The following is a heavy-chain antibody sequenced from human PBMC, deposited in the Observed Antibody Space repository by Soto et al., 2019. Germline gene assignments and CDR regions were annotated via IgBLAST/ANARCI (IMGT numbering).Heavy chain of an antibody. CDR2: IYWDDDK. Sequence: SGPTLVKPTQTLTLTCTFSGFSLSTSGVGVGWIRQPPGKALEWLALIYWDDDKRYSPSLKSRLTITKDTSKNQVVLTMTHMDPVDTATYYCAHRSRSSTYDYIWGSYRTDAFDIWGQGTMVTVSS. CDR3: AHRSRSSTYDYIWGSYRTDAFDI. CDR1: GFSLSTSGVG. V-gene: IGHV2-5*02. J-gene: IGHJ3*02. D-gene: IGHD3-16*02.